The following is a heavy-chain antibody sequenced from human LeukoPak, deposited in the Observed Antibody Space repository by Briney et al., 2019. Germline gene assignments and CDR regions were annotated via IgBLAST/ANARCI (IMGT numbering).Heavy chain of an antibody. D-gene: IGHD2-21*01. V-gene: IGHV3-48*01. CDR2: ISSSSTTI. Sequence: PGGSLRLSCAASGFTFSTYSMNWVRRAPGEGLEWVSFISSSSTTIYFADSVKGRFTISRDNAKNSLYLQMNSLRAEDTAVYHCARRSYSHDAFDIWGQGTMVTVSS. CDR1: GFTFSTYS. J-gene: IGHJ3*02. CDR3: ARRSYSHDAFDI.